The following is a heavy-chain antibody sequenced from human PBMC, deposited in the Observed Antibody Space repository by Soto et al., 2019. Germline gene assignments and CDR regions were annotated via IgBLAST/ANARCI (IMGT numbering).Heavy chain of an antibody. V-gene: IGHV4-30-2*01. CDR3: ARSREFDY. Sequence: SETLSLTCGVSGGSLSGATYSWNWIRQPPGKGLEWIGYIFPSGTTYYNPSLKSRVTISIDVSKNQFSLSLRSLSAADTAVYYCARSREFDYWSQGTLVTVSS. CDR1: GGSLSGATYS. J-gene: IGHJ4*02. CDR2: IFPSGTT.